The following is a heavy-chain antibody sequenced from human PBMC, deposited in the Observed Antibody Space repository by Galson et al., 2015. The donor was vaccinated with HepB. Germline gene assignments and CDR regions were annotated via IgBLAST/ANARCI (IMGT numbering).Heavy chain of an antibody. CDR1: GFTFTNAW. V-gene: IGHV3-15*01. J-gene: IGHJ4*02. CDR3: TTVLLGYSYANDY. CDR2: IKSKTDGGTR. Sequence: SLRLSCAASGFTFTNAWMSWVRQAPGKGLEWVGRIKSKTDGGTRDYVAPVKGRFTISRDDSKNTLYLQMNSLKTEDTAVYYCTTVLLGYSYANDYWGQGTLVTVSS. D-gene: IGHD5-18*01.